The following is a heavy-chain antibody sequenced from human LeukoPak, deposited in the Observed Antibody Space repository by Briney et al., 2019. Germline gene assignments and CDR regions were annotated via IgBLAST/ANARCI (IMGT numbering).Heavy chain of an antibody. V-gene: IGHV3-48*03. CDR2: ISSSGSTI. CDR1: GFTFSSYE. J-gene: IGHJ6*03. Sequence: GGSLRLSCAASGFTFSSYEMNWVRQAPGKGLEWVSYISSSGSTIYYADSVKGRFTISRDNAKNSLYLQMNSLRAEDTAVYYCARDLLGYNYHYMDVWGKGTTVTVSS. D-gene: IGHD3-16*02. CDR3: ARDLLGYNYHYMDV.